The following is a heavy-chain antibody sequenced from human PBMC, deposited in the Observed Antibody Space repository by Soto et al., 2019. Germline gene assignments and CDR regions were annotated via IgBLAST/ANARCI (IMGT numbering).Heavy chain of an antibody. D-gene: IGHD6-6*01. CDR3: ARASSSSSVADY. CDR2: IYDSESA. Sequence: QVQLQESGPGLVKPSQTLSLTCSVSGESISSGGYYWSWIRHHPGKGLAWIGYIYDSESAYYNPSLTSRVTISMDTSKNHFAMRLSSVTAADTAVYYCARASSSSSVADYWGQGTLATVSS. J-gene: IGHJ4*02. V-gene: IGHV4-31*03. CDR1: GESISSGGYY.